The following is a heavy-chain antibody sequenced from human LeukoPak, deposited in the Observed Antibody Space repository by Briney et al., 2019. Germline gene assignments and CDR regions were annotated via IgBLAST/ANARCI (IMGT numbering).Heavy chain of an antibody. CDR2: ISGSGGST. Sequence: GGSLRLSCAASGFTFSSYAMSWVRQAPGKGLEWVSAISGSGGSTYYADSVKGRFTISRDNSKNTLYLQMNSLRAEDTAVYYCAKEPLHRYCGSTSCWDWFDPWGQGTLVTVSS. D-gene: IGHD2-2*01. V-gene: IGHV3-23*01. J-gene: IGHJ5*02. CDR3: AKEPLHRYCGSTSCWDWFDP. CDR1: GFTFSSYA.